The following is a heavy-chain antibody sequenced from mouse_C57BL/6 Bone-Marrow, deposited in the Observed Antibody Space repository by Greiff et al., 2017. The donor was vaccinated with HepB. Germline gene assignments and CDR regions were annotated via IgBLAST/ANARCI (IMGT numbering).Heavy chain of an antibody. J-gene: IGHJ2*01. CDR1: GYTFTSYW. V-gene: IGHV1-72*01. Sequence: QVQLQQPGAELVKPGASVKLSCKASGYTFTSYWMHWVKQRPGRGLEWIGSIDPNSGGTKYNEKFKSKATLTVDKPSSTAYMQLSSLTSEDSAVYYCARRDYYGSSYPFDYWGQGTTLTVSS. D-gene: IGHD1-1*01. CDR3: ARRDYYGSSYPFDY. CDR2: IDPNSGGT.